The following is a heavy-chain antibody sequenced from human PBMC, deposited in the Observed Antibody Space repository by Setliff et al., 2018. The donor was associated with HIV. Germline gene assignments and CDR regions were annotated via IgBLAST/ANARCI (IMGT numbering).Heavy chain of an antibody. D-gene: IGHD3-3*01. Sequence: SETLSLTCIVSGCSITSTSYYWTWVRQPAGKGLEWIGRIYASGNTNYNPSRKSRVTISVDTSKKQFSLKRNSVTAADTAVYYCARVPFTTGFDSLGQVTLVAVSS. V-gene: IGHV4-61*02. CDR1: GCSITSTSYY. CDR3: ARVPFTTGFDS. CDR2: IYASGNT. J-gene: IGHJ4*02.